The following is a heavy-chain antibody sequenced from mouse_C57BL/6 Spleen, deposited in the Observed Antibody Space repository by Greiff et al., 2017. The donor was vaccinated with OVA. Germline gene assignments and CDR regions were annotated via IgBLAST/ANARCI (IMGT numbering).Heavy chain of an antibody. D-gene: IGHD2-3*01. CDR1: GYTFTSYW. CDR2: IHPNSGST. J-gene: IGHJ4*01. V-gene: IGHV1-64*01. CDR3: ARLIYDGSVDY. Sequence: VQLQQPGAELVKPGASVKLSCKASGYTFTSYWMHWVKQRPGQGLEWIGMIHPNSGSTNYNEKFKSKATLTVDKSSRTAYMQLSSLTSEDSAVYYCARLIYDGSVDYWGQGTSVTVSS.